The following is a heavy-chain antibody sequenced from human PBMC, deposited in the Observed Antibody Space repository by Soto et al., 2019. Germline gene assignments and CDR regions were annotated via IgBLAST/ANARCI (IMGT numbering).Heavy chain of an antibody. Sequence: QVQLMQSGAEVKKPGASVMVSCKASGYTFTSYAMHWVRQAPGQRLEWTGWINAGNGNTKYSQKFQGRVTITRDTSASTAYMELSSLRSEDTAVYYCARGYSGYLVWFDPWGQGTLVTVSS. CDR2: INAGNGNT. CDR1: GYTFTSYA. CDR3: ARGYSGYLVWFDP. V-gene: IGHV1-3*01. J-gene: IGHJ5*02. D-gene: IGHD5-12*01.